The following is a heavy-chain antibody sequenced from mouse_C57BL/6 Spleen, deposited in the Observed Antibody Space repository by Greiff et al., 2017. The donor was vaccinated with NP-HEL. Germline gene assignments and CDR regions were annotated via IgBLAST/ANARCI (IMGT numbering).Heavy chain of an antibody. Sequence: EVKLEESGPGLVKPSQSLSLTCSVTGYSITSGYYWNWIRQFPGNKLEWMGYISYDGSNNYNPSLKNRISITRDTSKNQFFLKLNSVTTEDTATYYCARGGYYYDYDWFAYWGQGTLVTVSA. CDR1: GYSITSGYY. V-gene: IGHV3-6*01. D-gene: IGHD2-4*01. CDR3: ARGGYYYDYDWFAY. CDR2: ISYDGSN. J-gene: IGHJ3*01.